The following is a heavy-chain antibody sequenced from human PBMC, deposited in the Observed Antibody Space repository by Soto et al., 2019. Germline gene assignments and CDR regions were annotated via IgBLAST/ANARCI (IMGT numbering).Heavy chain of an antibody. V-gene: IGHV1-8*01. D-gene: IGHD3-22*01. CDR3: ARGSFNYYDSSGPMYKWFEP. Sequence: ASVKVSCKASGYTFTSYDINWVRQATGQGLEWMGWMNPNSGNTGYAQKFQGRVTMTRNTSISTAYMELSSLRAEDTAVYYCARGSFNYYDSSGPMYKWFEPWGEGTLVTVSS. CDR2: MNPNSGNT. J-gene: IGHJ5*02. CDR1: GYTFTSYD.